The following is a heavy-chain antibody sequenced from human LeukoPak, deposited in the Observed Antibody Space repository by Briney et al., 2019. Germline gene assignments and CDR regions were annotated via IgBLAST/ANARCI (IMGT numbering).Heavy chain of an antibody. J-gene: IGHJ4*02. CDR3: ARSPNHDIVVVPAASWGFDY. V-gene: IGHV4-39*01. CDR1: GGSISSSSYY. CDR2: IYYSGST. D-gene: IGHD2-2*01. Sequence: SETLSLTCTVSGGSISSSSYYWGWIRQPPGKGLEWIGSIYYSGSTYYNPSLKSRVTISVDTSKNQFSLKLSSVTAADTAVYYCARSPNHDIVVVPAASWGFDYWGQGTLVTVSS.